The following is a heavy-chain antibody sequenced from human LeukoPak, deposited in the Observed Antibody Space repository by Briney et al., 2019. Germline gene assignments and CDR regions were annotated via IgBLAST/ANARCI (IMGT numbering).Heavy chain of an antibody. D-gene: IGHD6-13*01. CDR3: ARAHSSLRLYHFDY. J-gene: IGHJ4*02. Sequence: ASVKVSCKASGYTFTDQWIHWVRQAPGQGLDWLGWINPNSGGTNYAQKFEGRIAMTTDTSINTGYMEMTRLTSDDTAVYYCARAHSSLRLYHFDYWGQGTLVTVSS. V-gene: IGHV1-2*02. CDR2: INPNSGGT. CDR1: GYTFTDQW.